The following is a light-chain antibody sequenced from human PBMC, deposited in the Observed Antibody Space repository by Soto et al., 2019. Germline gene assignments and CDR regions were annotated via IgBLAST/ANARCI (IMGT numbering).Light chain of an antibody. Sequence: EIVMTQSPASLSVSPGERATLSCRASQSLRTNSLAWYQQKPGQAPRLLISGVYSRAAGIPDRFSGSGSGTDFTLTISRLEPEDFAVYYCQQYDTSPRTFGQGTKVDIK. CDR2: GVY. CDR3: QQYDTSPRT. J-gene: IGKJ1*01. CDR1: QSLRTNS. V-gene: IGKV3-20*01.